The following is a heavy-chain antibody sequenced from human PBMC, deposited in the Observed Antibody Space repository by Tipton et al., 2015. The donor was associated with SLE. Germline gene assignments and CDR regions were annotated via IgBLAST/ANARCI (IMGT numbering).Heavy chain of an antibody. Sequence: LRLSCTVSGGSISSSSYYWGCLRQPPGKGLEWIGSIYYSGSTYYNPSLKSRVTISVDTSKNQFSLKLSSVTAADTAVYYCASRPRGIAVAGTNPYFQHWGQGPLVTVSS. CDR3: ASRPRGIAVAGTNPYFQH. CDR1: GGSISSSSYY. V-gene: IGHV4-39*07. CDR2: IYYSGST. J-gene: IGHJ1*01. D-gene: IGHD6-19*01.